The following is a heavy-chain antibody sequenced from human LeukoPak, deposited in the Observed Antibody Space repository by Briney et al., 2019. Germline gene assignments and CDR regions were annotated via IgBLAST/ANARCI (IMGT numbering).Heavy chain of an antibody. CDR3: ANAPSGDSSGYYTDAFDI. J-gene: IGHJ3*02. CDR1: GFTFNGYA. Sequence: PGRSLRLSCAASGFTFNGYAMHWVRQAPGKGLEWVSGISWNSGRIGYADSVKGRFTISRDNAKNSLYLQMNSLRAEDTAFYYCANAPSGDSSGYYTDAFDIWGQGTMVTVSS. CDR2: ISWNSGRI. D-gene: IGHD3-22*01. V-gene: IGHV3-9*01.